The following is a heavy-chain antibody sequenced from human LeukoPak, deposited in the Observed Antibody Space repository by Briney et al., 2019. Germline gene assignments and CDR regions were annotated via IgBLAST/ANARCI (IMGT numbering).Heavy chain of an antibody. CDR3: AREVGGYSYGSRPTEICWYFDL. J-gene: IGHJ2*01. D-gene: IGHD5-18*01. Sequence: SETLSLTCTVSGGSISSGSYYWSWIRQPAGKGLEWIGRIYTSGSTNYNPSLKSRVTISADTSKNQFSLKLNSVTAADTAVYYCAREVGGYSYGSRPTEICWYFDLWGRGTLVTVSS. V-gene: IGHV4-61*02. CDR1: GGSISSGSYY. CDR2: IYTSGST.